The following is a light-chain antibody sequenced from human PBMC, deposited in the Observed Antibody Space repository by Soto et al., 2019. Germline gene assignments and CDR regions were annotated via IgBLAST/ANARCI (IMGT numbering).Light chain of an antibody. Sequence: NVLTQSPGTLSVSPGERATLSCRASQSVTNSFFAWYQEKPGQAPRLLIYGISNRATGIPDRFSGSGSGTDFTLTISRLEPEDFVVYYCQQYSSLPHTFGQGTKLEVK. CDR3: QQYSSLPHT. CDR2: GIS. CDR1: QSVTNSF. J-gene: IGKJ2*01. V-gene: IGKV3-20*01.